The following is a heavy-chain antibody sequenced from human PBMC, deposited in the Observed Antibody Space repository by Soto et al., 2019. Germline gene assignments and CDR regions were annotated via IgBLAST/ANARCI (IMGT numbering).Heavy chain of an antibody. D-gene: IGHD2-15*01. J-gene: IGHJ4*02. CDR1: GYTFTSYG. V-gene: IGHV1-18*01. CDR2: ISAYNGNT. CDR3: AMGNCSGGSCYSLDY. Sequence: ASVKVSCKASGYTFTSYGISWVRQAPGQGLEWMGWISAYNGNTNYAQKLQGRVTMTTDTSTSTAYMELRSLRSDDTAVYYCAMGNCSGGSCYSLDYWGQGTLVTVSS.